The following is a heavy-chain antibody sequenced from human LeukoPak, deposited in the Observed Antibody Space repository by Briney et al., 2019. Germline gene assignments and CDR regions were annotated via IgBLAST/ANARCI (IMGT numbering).Heavy chain of an antibody. J-gene: IGHJ5*02. CDR1: GFIFSSCT. V-gene: IGHV3-23*01. D-gene: IGHD2-8*01. CDR2: ITDNGVVT. Sequence: GGSLRLSCAASGFIFSSCTMNWVRQAPGKGLEWVSTITDNGVVTYYADSVKGRFTISRDNSKHTLYLQMNSLRVEDSAVYYCAPRRIDGVEWFDPWGQGTLVTVSS. CDR3: APRRIDGVEWFDP.